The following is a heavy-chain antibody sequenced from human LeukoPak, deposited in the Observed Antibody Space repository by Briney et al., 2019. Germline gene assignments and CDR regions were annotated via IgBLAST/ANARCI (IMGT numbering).Heavy chain of an antibody. Sequence: GGSLRLSCAASGFTFSSYWMHWVRQVPGKGLVWVSRINSDGSYSSYADSVQGRFTISRDNSKNTLYLQMNSLKVEDTAVYYCARDEVGGGYAVWGQGTRVIVSS. CDR2: INSDGSYS. D-gene: IGHD3-22*01. CDR1: GFTFSSYW. V-gene: IGHV3-74*01. J-gene: IGHJ3*01. CDR3: ARDEVGGGYAV.